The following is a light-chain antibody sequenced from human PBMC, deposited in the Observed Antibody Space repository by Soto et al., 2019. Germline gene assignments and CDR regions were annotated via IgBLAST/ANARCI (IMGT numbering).Light chain of an antibody. CDR2: GAS. J-gene: IGKJ5*01. Sequence: EIVLTQSPGTLSLSPVERVTLSCMASQSVSSAYLAWYQQKRGQAPRLLIYGASNRATGIPDRFSGSGSGTDFTLTISRLEPEDFAVYYCQQYGSSPPSVTFGQGTRLEIK. V-gene: IGKV3-20*01. CDR3: QQYGSSPPSVT. CDR1: QSVSSAY.